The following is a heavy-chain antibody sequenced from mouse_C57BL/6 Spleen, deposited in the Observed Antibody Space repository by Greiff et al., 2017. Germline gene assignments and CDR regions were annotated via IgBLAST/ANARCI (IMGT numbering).Heavy chain of an antibody. V-gene: IGHV5-4*01. CDR3: ARDRQLRLNYFDY. CDR2: ISDGGSYT. CDR1: GFTFSSYA. Sequence: DVHLVESGGGLVKPGGSLKLSCAASGFTFSSYAMSWVRQTPEKRLEWVATISDGGSYTYYPDNVKGRFTISRDNAKNNLYLQMSHLKSEDTAMYYCARDRQLRLNYFDYWGQGTTLTVSS. J-gene: IGHJ2*01. D-gene: IGHD3-2*02.